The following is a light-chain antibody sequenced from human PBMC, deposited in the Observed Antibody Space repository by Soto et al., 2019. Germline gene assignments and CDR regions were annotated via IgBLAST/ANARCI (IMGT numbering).Light chain of an antibody. J-gene: IGLJ1*01. CDR3: QTWGTGPTYV. CDR1: SGHSSYA. V-gene: IGLV4-69*01. Sequence: QPVLTQSPSASASLGASVKLTCTLSSGHSSYAIAWHQQQPEKGPRYLMKLNSDGSHSKGDGIPDRFSGSSSGAERYLTIPSXXXXXXXDYYCQTWGTGPTYVFGTGTKV. CDR2: LNSDGSH.